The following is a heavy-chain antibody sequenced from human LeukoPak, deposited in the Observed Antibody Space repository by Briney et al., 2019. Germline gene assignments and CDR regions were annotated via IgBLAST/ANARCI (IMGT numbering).Heavy chain of an antibody. Sequence: GGSLRLSCAASGFTFSSYAMSWVRQAPGKGLEWVSDINGSGGGTYYADSVKGRFTISRDNSKNTLYLQMNSLRADDTAVYYCAKADTFGGAPDAFDIWGQGTMVTVSS. CDR3: AKADTFGGAPDAFDI. J-gene: IGHJ3*02. D-gene: IGHD3-16*01. CDR1: GFTFSSYA. V-gene: IGHV3-23*01. CDR2: INGSGGGT.